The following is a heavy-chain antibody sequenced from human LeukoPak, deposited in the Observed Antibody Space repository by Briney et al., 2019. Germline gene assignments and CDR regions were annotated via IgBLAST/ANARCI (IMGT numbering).Heavy chain of an antibody. CDR1: GFTVSSNY. V-gene: IGHV3-53*01. D-gene: IGHD1-26*01. CDR2: IYSGGST. CDR3: ARDSGSYMGDAFDI. J-gene: IGHJ3*02. Sequence: GGSLRLSCAVSGFTVSSNYMTWVRQAPGKGLEWVSAIYSGGSTYYADSVKGRFTLSRDNSKNTLYLQMNRLRAEDTAVYYCARDSGSYMGDAFDIWGQGTMVTVSS.